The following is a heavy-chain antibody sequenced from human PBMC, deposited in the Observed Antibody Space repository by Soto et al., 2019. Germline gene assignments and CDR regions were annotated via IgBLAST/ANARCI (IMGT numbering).Heavy chain of an antibody. CDR3: ARRGGSSNRYYYYGMDV. V-gene: IGHV1-69*02. D-gene: IGHD2-15*01. Sequence: QVQLVQSGAEVKKPGSSVKVSCKASGGTFSIYTISWVRQAPGQGLEWMGRIIPILGIANYAQKFQGRVTTTADKSTSSAYTELSSLRSEDTAVYYWARRGGSSNRYYYYGMDVWGQGTTVTVSS. J-gene: IGHJ6*02. CDR1: GGTFSIYT. CDR2: IIPILGIA.